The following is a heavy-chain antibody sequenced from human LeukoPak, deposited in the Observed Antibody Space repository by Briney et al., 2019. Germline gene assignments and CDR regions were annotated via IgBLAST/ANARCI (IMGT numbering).Heavy chain of an antibody. D-gene: IGHD6-13*01. V-gene: IGHV4-34*01. Sequence: SETLSLTCAVYGGSFSGYYWSWIRQPSGKGLEWIGEINHSGSTNYNPSLKSRVTISVDTSKNQFSLNLSSVTAADTAVYYCAREAGSSWSRGLDIWGQGTVVTVSS. CDR2: INHSGST. CDR3: AREAGSSWSRGLDI. CDR1: GGSFSGYY. J-gene: IGHJ3*02.